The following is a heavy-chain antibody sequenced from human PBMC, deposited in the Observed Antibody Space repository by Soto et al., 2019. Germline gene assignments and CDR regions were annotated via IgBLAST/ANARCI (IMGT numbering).Heavy chain of an antibody. V-gene: IGHV3-30*18. CDR2: IIYDGSTK. D-gene: IGHD3-10*01. Sequence: QVQLVESGGGVVQPGRSLRLSGAASGFTFSSYGMHWVRQAPGKGLEWVAVIIYDGSTKYYADSVKGRFTVSRDNSKSTLYLQMNSLRAEDTAVYYCAKDRMGAGVRGYFDYWGQGTLVTVSS. CDR1: GFTFSSYG. J-gene: IGHJ4*02. CDR3: AKDRMGAGVRGYFDY.